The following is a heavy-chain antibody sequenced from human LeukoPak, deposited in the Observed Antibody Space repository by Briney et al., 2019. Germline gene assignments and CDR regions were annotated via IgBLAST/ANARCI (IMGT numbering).Heavy chain of an antibody. Sequence: PGRSLRLSCAASGFTFSSYGMHWVRQAPGKGLEWVAVISYDGSNKYYADSVKGRFTISRDNPYNTVYLQMNSLRAEDTAVHYCAREGGVGSGSFDYWGQGTLVTVSS. CDR1: GFTFSSYG. CDR3: AREGGVGSGSFDY. D-gene: IGHD3-10*01. V-gene: IGHV3-30*03. CDR2: ISYDGSNK. J-gene: IGHJ4*02.